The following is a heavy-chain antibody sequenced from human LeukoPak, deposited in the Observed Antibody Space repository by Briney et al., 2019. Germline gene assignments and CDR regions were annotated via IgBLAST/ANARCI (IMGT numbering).Heavy chain of an antibody. J-gene: IGHJ6*02. D-gene: IGHD1-26*01. CDR2: IWYDGSNK. Sequence: GRSLRLSCAASGFTFSSYGVHWVRQAPGKGLEWVAVIWYDGSNKYYADSVKGRFTISRDNSKNTLYLQMNSLRAEDTAVYYCARDSGSYRYYFYGMDVWGQGTTVTVSS. CDR3: ARDSGSYRYYFYGMDV. CDR1: GFTFSSYG. V-gene: IGHV3-33*01.